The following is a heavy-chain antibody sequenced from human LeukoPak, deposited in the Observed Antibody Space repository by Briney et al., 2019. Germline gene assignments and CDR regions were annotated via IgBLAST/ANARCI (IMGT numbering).Heavy chain of an antibody. CDR2: IYYSGST. J-gene: IGHJ4*02. Sequence: SETLSLTCTVSGGSIRNYYWTWIRQPPGKGLEWIGYIYYSGSTNYNPSLKSRVTISVDTSKKQFSLKLSSVTAADTAVYYCARLRAYVSVYYFDYWGQGTLVTVSS. D-gene: IGHD3-10*01. CDR3: ARLRAYVSVYYFDY. V-gene: IGHV4-59*01. CDR1: GGSIRNYY.